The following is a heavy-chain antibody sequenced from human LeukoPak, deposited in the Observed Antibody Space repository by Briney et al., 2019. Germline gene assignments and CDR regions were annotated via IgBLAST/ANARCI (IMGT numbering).Heavy chain of an antibody. D-gene: IGHD3-10*01. V-gene: IGHV3-23*01. Sequence: GGSLRLSCAASRFTFSSYAMSWVRQAPGKGLEWVSAISGSGGTTRYADSVKGRFTISRDNSKNTLYLQMNSLRAEDTAVYFCAKDGHYYGSGSYYNPYYYGMDVWGQGTTVTVSS. J-gene: IGHJ6*02. CDR1: RFTFSSYA. CDR2: ISGSGGTT. CDR3: AKDGHYYGSGSYYNPYYYGMDV.